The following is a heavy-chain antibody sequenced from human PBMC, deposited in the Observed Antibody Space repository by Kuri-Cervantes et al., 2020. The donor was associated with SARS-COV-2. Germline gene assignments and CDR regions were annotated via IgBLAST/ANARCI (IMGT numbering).Heavy chain of an antibody. Sequence: GGSLRLSCAVSGFTFSNYGMNWVRQAPGKGLEWVAHINSISSNIGYADSVKGRFTISRDNAKNSLYLQMNSLRAEDTAVYYCARDRRIQLWLYGSWYLDLWGRGTLVTVSS. V-gene: IGHV3-48*04. CDR3: ARDRRIQLWLYGSWYLDL. J-gene: IGHJ2*01. CDR1: GFTFSNYG. CDR2: INSISSNI. D-gene: IGHD5-18*01.